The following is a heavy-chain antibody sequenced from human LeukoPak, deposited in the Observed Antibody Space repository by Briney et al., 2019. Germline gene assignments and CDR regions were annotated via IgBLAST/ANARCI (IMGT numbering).Heavy chain of an antibody. D-gene: IGHD5/OR15-5a*01. CDR1: GDNLSELT. J-gene: IGHJ4*02. CDR2: FDPEEGER. V-gene: IGHV1-24*01. Sequence: ASVKVSCKVSGDNLSELTVHWVRQAPGKGVEWIGGFDPEEGERLYAQKFEGRVTMTEDTSTDTAYMQLTSLRSEDTAVYYCATFCVYDLLEYFDYWGQGTLVTVSS. CDR3: ATFCVYDLLEYFDY.